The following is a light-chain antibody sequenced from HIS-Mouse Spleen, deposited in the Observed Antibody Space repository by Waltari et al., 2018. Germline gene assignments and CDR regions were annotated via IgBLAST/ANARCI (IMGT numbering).Light chain of an antibody. V-gene: IGLV2-14*03. J-gene: IGLJ2*01. CDR3: SSYTSSSFNVV. CDR1: SSDVGGYNY. CDR2: DVS. Sequence: QSALTQPASVSGSPGQSITISCTGTSSDVGGYNYVSWYQQHPGKAPKLMIYDVSNRPSGIANRVSGSKAGNTDYLTISGLQAEDEADYYCSSYTSSSFNVVFGGGTKLTVL.